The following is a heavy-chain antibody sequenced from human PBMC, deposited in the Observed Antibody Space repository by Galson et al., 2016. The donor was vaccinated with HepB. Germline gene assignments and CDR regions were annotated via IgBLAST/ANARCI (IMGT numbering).Heavy chain of an antibody. Sequence: LSLTCTVSGASISSDDYYWSWIRQSPGQGPEWIGYIHYRGAAYYNPSLRTRVVISVDTSKNQFSLKLNSVTAADTAVYFCARGAYNSPFDYWGQGSLLSVSS. CDR1: GASISSDDYY. CDR2: IHYRGAA. CDR3: ARGAYNSPFDY. J-gene: IGHJ4*02. D-gene: IGHD6-13*01. V-gene: IGHV4-30-4*01.